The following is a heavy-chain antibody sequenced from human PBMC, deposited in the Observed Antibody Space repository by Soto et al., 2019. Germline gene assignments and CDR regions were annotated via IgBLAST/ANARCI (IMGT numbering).Heavy chain of an antibody. V-gene: IGHV4-59*01. CDR2: IYYSGST. Sequence: SQTLSLTCTVSGGSISSYYWSWIRQPPGKGLEWIGYIYYSGSTNYNPSLKSRVTISVDTSKNQFSLKLSSVTAADTAVYYCARGADRGVTYNWFDPWGQGTLVTVSS. CDR1: GGSISSYY. J-gene: IGHJ5*02. D-gene: IGHD2-21*02. CDR3: ARGADRGVTYNWFDP.